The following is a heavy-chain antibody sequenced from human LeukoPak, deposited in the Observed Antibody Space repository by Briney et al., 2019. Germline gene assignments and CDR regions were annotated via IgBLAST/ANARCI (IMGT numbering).Heavy chain of an antibody. V-gene: IGHV4-59*01. CDR1: GGSISGYY. J-gene: IGHJ5*02. D-gene: IGHD3-22*01. CDR3: ARDSSGYYGSFEP. Sequence: ASETLSLTCTVSGGSISGYYWSWIRQPPGKRLEWIGYIYNSGSTNYNPSLRSRVTISIDTSKKQFSLRLTSVTAADTAVYYCARDSSGYYGSFEPWGRGAQVTVSS. CDR2: IYNSGST.